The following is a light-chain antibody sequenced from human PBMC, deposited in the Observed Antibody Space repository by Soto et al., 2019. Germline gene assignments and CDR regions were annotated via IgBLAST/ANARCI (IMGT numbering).Light chain of an antibody. J-gene: IGKJ3*01. CDR1: QSVASTY. V-gene: IGKV3-20*01. CDR2: GAS. CDR3: QHYNSRFT. Sequence: EIVLTQSPGTLSSSPGERATPSCRASQSVASTYLAWYQQKPGQAPRLLIYGASTRATGIPDRFSGSGSGTDFTLTISRLEPEDFALYYCQHYNSRFTFGPGTKVDIK.